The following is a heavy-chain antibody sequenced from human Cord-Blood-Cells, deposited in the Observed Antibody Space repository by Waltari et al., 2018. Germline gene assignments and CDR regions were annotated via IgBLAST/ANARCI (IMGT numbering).Heavy chain of an antibody. D-gene: IGHD1-26*01. Sequence: QLQLQESGPGLVKPSETLSLTCTVSGGSISSSSYYWGWICQPPGKGLEWIGSIYYSGSTYYNPSLKSRVTISVDTSKNQFSLKLSSVTAADTAVYYCARLRGSYYFDYWGQGTLVTVSS. CDR1: GGSISSSSYY. CDR3: ARLRGSYYFDY. J-gene: IGHJ4*02. CDR2: IYYSGST. V-gene: IGHV4-39*01.